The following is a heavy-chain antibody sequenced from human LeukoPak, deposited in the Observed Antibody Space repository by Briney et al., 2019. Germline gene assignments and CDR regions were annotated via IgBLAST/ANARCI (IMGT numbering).Heavy chain of an antibody. J-gene: IGHJ4*02. D-gene: IGHD3-22*01. CDR1: GGSISSSRYY. CDR3: ARVTGYMIEDYFDY. Sequence: PSETLSLTCTVSGGSISSSRYYWAWIRQSPGRGLEWIGTIYYSGNVYYNPSLRSRVAISVDGSKNQFSLKLSSVTAADTAVYYCARVTGYMIEDYFDYWGQGTLVTVSS. CDR2: IYYSGNV. V-gene: IGHV4-39*07.